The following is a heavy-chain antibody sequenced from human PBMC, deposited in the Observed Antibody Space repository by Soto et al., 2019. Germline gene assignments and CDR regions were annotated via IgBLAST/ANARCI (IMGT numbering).Heavy chain of an antibody. CDR3: ARDMGDSSGYYFWFDP. D-gene: IGHD3-22*01. CDR2: IYYSGST. CDR1: GGSISSYY. V-gene: IGHV4-59*01. Sequence: PSETLSLTCTVSGGSISSYYGSWIRQPPGKGLEWIGYIYYSGSTNYNPSLKSRVTISVDTSKNQFSLKLSSVTAADTAVYYCARDMGDSSGYYFWFDPWGQGTLVTVSS. J-gene: IGHJ5*02.